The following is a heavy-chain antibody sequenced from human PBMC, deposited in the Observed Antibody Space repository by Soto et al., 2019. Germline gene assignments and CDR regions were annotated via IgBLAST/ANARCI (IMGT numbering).Heavy chain of an antibody. Sequence: PGGSLRLSCAASGFTFSSYWMHWVRQAPGKGLVWVSHINSDGSSTSYADSVKGRFTISRDNAKNTLYLQMNSLRAEDTAVYYCARDPNPLYNYYYYMDVWGKGPTVTVSS. D-gene: IGHD3-10*01. CDR1: GFTFSSYW. CDR3: ARDPNPLYNYYYYMDV. CDR2: INSDGSST. V-gene: IGHV3-74*01. J-gene: IGHJ6*03.